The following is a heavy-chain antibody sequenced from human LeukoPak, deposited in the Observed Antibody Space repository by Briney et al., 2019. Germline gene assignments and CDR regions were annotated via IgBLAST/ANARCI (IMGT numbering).Heavy chain of an antibody. J-gene: IGHJ4*02. CDR2: IYYRGST. V-gene: IGHV4-39*07. CDR1: GFTVSSNY. CDR3: LIRHREVAGGVY. Sequence: NSGGSLRLSCAASGFTVSSNYMSWVRQPPGKGVEWLGSIYYRGSTYSNPSLESRVTISVDTSKNQFSLKLTSVTAADTAVYYCLIRHREVAGGVYWGQGTLVTVSS. D-gene: IGHD6-19*01.